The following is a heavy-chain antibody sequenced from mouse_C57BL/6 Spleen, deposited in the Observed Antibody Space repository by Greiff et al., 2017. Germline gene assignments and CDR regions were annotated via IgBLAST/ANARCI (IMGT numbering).Heavy chain of an antibody. CDR3: ARSDSSGPYYFDY. J-gene: IGHJ2*01. V-gene: IGHV1-7*01. Sequence: QVQRKQSGAELAKPGASVKLSCKASGSTFPSYWMHWVKQRPGQGLEWIGYINPSSGYTKYNQKFKDKATLTADKSSSTAYMQLSSLTYEDSAVYYCARSDSSGPYYFDYWGQGTTLTVSS. CDR1: GSTFPSYW. CDR2: INPSSGYT. D-gene: IGHD3-2*02.